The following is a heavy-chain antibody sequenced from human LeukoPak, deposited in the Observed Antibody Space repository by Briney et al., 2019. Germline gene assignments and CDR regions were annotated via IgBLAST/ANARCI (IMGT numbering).Heavy chain of an antibody. V-gene: IGHV4-39*07. D-gene: IGHD1-26*01. CDR3: ARSYFPAPSTFRSPPNWFDP. J-gene: IGHJ5*02. Sequence: SETLSLTCTVSGGSISSSSYYWGWIRQPPGKGLEWIGSIYYSGSTYYNPSLKSRVTISVDTSKNQFSLKLSSVTAADTAVYYCARSYFPAPSTFRSPPNWFDPWGQGTLVTVSS. CDR1: GGSISSSSYY. CDR2: IYYSGST.